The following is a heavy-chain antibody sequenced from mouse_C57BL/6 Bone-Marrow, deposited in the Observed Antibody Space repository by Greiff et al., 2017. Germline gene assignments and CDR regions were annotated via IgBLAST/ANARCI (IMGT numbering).Heavy chain of an antibody. V-gene: IGHV1-64*01. D-gene: IGHD1-1*01. CDR3: ARENYGSSYYYAMDY. Sequence: QVQLQQPGAELVKPGASVKLSCKASGYTFTSYWMHWVKQRPGQGLEWIGMIHPNSGSTNYNEKFKSKATLTVDKSSSTVYMQLSSRTSEDSAVYYGARENYGSSYYYAMDYWGQGTSVTVSS. CDR1: GYTFTSYW. J-gene: IGHJ4*01. CDR2: IHPNSGST.